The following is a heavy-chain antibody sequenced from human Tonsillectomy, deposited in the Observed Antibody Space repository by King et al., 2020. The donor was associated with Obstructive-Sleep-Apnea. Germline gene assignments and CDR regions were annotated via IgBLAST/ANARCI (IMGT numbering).Heavy chain of an antibody. D-gene: IGHD2-15*01. CDR3: ASQIAECSGGSCYNDGFDY. CDR1: GGSFSGYY. Sequence: VQLQQWGAGLLKPSETLSLTCAVYGGSFSGYYWSWIRQPPGKGLEWIGEINHSGSTNYNPSLKSRVTISGDTSKNQFSLKLSSVTAADTAVYYCASQIAECSGGSCYNDGFDYWGQGTLVTVSS. J-gene: IGHJ4*02. V-gene: IGHV4-34*01. CDR2: INHSGST.